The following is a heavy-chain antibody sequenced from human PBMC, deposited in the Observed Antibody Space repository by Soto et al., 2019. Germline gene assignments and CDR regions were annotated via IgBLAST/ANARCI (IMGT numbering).Heavy chain of an antibody. V-gene: IGHV2-5*02. CDR1: G. D-gene: IGHD4-17*01. Sequence: GVAWIRQPPGKALEWLELIYWDDDKRYSPSLKDRLAISKDTSSNQVVLTITNIDPGDSATYFCALAGDYDLLTFDHWGPGTLVTVSS. J-gene: IGHJ4*02. CDR2: IYWDDDK. CDR3: ALAGDYDLLTFDH.